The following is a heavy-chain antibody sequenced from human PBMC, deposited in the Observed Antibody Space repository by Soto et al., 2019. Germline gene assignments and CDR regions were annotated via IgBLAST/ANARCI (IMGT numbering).Heavy chain of an antibody. Sequence: QVQLVQSGAEVKKPGSSVKVSCKAPGGTFSSYAISWVRQAPGQWLEWMGGIIPIFGTANYAQKFQGRVTITADESTSTGYMELSSLRSEDTAVYYCARSQGGSSSLDIYYYCYYGMDVWGQCTTVTVYS. CDR1: GGTFSSYA. CDR2: IIPIFGTA. V-gene: IGHV1-69*01. J-gene: IGHJ6*02. CDR3: ARSQGGSSSLDIYYYCYYGMDV. D-gene: IGHD2-15*01.